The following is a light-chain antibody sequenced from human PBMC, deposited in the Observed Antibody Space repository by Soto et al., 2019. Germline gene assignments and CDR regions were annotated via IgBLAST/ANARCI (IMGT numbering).Light chain of an antibody. J-gene: IGKJ4*01. Sequence: DIQMTQSPSSVSASVGDRVTITCRAILGISSWLAWYQQKPGKAPKLLIYAASSLQSGVPSMFSRSGAGTDFILTSSSLQPEDFATYYCRQGNSFTLTFGVGTHVEIK. CDR2: AAS. CDR1: LGISSW. CDR3: RQGNSFTLT. V-gene: IGKV1D-12*01.